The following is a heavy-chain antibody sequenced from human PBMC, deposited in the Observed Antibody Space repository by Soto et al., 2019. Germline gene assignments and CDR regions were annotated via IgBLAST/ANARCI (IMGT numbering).Heavy chain of an antibody. CDR2: FISNGERTYHTGAT. Sequence: GGSLRPACTVSGFTFRRYAMGWVRPAPGKGLEWVAIFISNGERTYHTGATYYADSVRGRFTISRANSKKTLYLQMSSLSTDGRAVYFCTKALHCSSTSCYSGGDSFQVWGQGTMVTV. V-gene: IGHV3-23*01. CDR1: GFTFRRYA. D-gene: IGHD2-2*01. CDR3: TKALHCSSTSCYSGGDSFQV. J-gene: IGHJ3*01.